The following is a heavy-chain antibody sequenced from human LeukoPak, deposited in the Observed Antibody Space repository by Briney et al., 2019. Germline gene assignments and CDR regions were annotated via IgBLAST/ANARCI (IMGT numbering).Heavy chain of an antibody. CDR3: ARYRNCGSGDFAP. CDR1: VYTSTSYG. D-gene: IGHD3-10*01. V-gene: IGHV1-18*01. Sequence: ASVKVSCKASVYTSTSYGITWVAQAPGQGLEWMGWISAYNGNTNYAQKLQGRVTMTTDTSTSTAYMELRSLRSDQTAVYFCARYRNCGSGDFAPWGEGTLVTVSS. J-gene: IGHJ5*02. CDR2: ISAYNGNT.